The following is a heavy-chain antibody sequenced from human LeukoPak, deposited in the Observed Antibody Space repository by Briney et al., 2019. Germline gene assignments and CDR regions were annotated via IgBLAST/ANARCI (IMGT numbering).Heavy chain of an antibody. CDR3: ARSGRYDWNGGWAAFDI. CDR1: GYSFTAFY. V-gene: IGHV1-2*02. J-gene: IGHJ3*02. Sequence: ASVKVACKAGYSFTAFYMPWVRQAPGQAPGQRLEWIGWINPNSGGTNYAQKFPGRGTMTRDPSIPSIYMDLSRLTSDDTAVYYCARSGRYDWNGGWAAFDIWGRGTMVTVSS. CDR2: INPNSGGT. D-gene: IGHD1-20*01.